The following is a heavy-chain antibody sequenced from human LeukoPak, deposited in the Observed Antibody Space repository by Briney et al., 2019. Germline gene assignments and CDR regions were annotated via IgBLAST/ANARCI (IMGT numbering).Heavy chain of an antibody. J-gene: IGHJ6*02. CDR2: INPSSGTT. Sequence: ASVKVSCKTSGNSFINYYMHWVRQAPGQGLEWMGIINPSSGTTTYAQKFQGRVTMTRDTSTSTVYMELSSLRSEDTAVYYCARDIYHRDPKRYCSGGSCLLYGMDVWGQGTTVTVSS. CDR3: ARDIYHRDPKRYCSGGSCLLYGMDV. CDR1: GNSFINYY. V-gene: IGHV1-46*01. D-gene: IGHD2-15*01.